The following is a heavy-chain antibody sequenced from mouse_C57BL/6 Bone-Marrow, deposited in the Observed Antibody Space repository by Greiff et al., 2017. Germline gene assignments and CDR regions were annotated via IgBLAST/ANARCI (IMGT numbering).Heavy chain of an antibody. CDR3: AKETTVVAHWYFDV. V-gene: IGHV2-3*01. J-gene: IGHJ1*03. D-gene: IGHD1-1*01. CDR1: GFSLTSYG. Sequence: VQLQESGPGLVAPSQSLSITCTVSGFSLTSYGVSWVRQPPGKGLEWLGVIWGDGSTKYHSALISRLSISKDNSKSQCFLKLNSLQTDDTATYYCAKETTVVAHWYFDVWGTGTTVTVSS. CDR2: IWGDGST.